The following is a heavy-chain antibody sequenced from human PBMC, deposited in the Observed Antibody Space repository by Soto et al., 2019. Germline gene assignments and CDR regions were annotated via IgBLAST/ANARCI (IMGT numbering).Heavy chain of an antibody. Sequence: QVQLVQSGADVKKPVSSVNVSCEASGGTFSGYTISWGRQAPGQGLEWMGRIIPIVGITNYAQKFQGRVTITANKSTITAHMELSSVSTEDTAVYYCARGSCGSSDAFEIWGQGPMVNDAS. CDR1: GGTFSGYT. J-gene: IGHJ3*02. V-gene: IGHV1-69*02. D-gene: IGHD2-15*01. CDR2: IIPIVGIT. CDR3: ARGSCGSSDAFEI.